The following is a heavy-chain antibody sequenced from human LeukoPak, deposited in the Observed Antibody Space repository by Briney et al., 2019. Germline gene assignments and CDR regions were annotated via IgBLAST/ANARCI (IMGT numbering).Heavy chain of an antibody. J-gene: IGHJ4*02. D-gene: IGHD1-26*01. CDR3: ASGTWTSYYFDY. CDR1: GASLSSYY. V-gene: IGHV4-59*01. Sequence: SETLSLTCTVSGASLSSYYWSWIRQPPGKGLEWIGYIYYSGSTIYNPSLKSRVTISIDTSKNQFSLKLSSVTAADTAVYYCASGTWTSYYFDYWGQGNLVTVSS. CDR2: IYYSGST.